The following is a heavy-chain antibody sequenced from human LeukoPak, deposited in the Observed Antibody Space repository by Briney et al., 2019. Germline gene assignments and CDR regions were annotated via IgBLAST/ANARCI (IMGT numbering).Heavy chain of an antibody. V-gene: IGHV4-59*08. D-gene: IGHD6-19*01. CDR1: GGSISSYY. CDR3: ARHGNKQWLVHDAFDI. CDR2: IYYSGST. J-gene: IGHJ3*02. Sequence: PSETLSLTCTVSGGSISSYYWSWTRQPPGKGLEWIGYIYYSGSTNYNPSLKSRVTISVDTSKNQFSLKLSSVTAADTAVYYCARHGNKQWLVHDAFDIWGQGTMVTVSS.